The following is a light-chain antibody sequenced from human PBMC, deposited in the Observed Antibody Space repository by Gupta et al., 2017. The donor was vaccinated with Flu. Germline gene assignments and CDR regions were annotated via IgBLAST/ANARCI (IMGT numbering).Light chain of an antibody. Sequence: QSALTQPASVSGSPGQSITISCTGTSSDVGHYHLVSWFQLHPGKAPKLLIYEVTERPSGVSHRFSGSKSGNTASLTISGLQTEDEVDYYCCSYAGRSTWVFGGGTKVTVL. CDR3: CSYAGRSTWV. J-gene: IGLJ3*02. CDR2: EVT. V-gene: IGLV2-23*02. CDR1: SSDVGHYHL.